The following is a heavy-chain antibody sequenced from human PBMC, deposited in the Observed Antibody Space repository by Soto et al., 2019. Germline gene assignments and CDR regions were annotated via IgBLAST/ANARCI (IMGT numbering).Heavy chain of an antibody. CDR2: IKQDGSEK. J-gene: IGHJ4*02. Sequence: DVQLVESGGGLVQPGGSLRLSCTTSAFTFSGDWMTWVRQAPGKGLEWVGTIKQDGSEKHYVDSVKGRFTISRDNAKNSMYLQMNGLKVEDTAVYYCVRFARQLDCWGQGTLVTVSS. V-gene: IGHV3-7*05. CDR1: AFTFSGDW. D-gene: IGHD1-1*01. CDR3: VRFARQLDC.